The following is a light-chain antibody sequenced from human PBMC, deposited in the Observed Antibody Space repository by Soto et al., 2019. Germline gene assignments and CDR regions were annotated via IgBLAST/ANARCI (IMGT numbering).Light chain of an antibody. Sequence: IVMTQSPATLSVSPGDRATLSCRASQSVSINLAWYQQKPGQVPRLLIYAASTRATGIPARFSGSGSGTEFTLTISSLQSEDFAVYYCQQYNNWPRTFGQGTKVDIK. J-gene: IGKJ1*01. CDR1: QSVSIN. V-gene: IGKV3-15*01. CDR3: QQYNNWPRT. CDR2: AAS.